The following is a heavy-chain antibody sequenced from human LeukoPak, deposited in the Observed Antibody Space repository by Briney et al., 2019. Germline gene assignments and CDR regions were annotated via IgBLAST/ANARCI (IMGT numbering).Heavy chain of an antibody. D-gene: IGHD6-19*01. J-gene: IGHJ4*02. V-gene: IGHV3-23*01. CDR3: AKLTLFSSAWHYDY. CDR1: GFPFSNYA. Sequence: PGGSLRLSCAASGFPFSNYAMSWVRQAPGKGLEWGSTMSGSGETTYFADSVKGRFTISRDNSKSTLYLQMNSLRAEDTALYYCAKLTLFSSAWHYDYWGRGTLVTVSS. CDR2: MSGSGETT.